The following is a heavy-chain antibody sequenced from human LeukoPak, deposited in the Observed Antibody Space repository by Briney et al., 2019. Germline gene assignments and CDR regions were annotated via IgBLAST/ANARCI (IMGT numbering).Heavy chain of an antibody. CDR1: GYTFTGYS. CDR2: INPNSGGT. D-gene: IGHD3-22*01. CDR3: ARAGGRYYDSSGYQGY. V-gene: IGHV1-2*02. J-gene: IGHJ4*02. Sequence: ASVKVSCKASGYTFTGYSMHWVRQAPGQGLEWMGWINPNSGGTNYAQKFQGRVTMTRDTSISTAYMELSRLRSDDTAVYYCARAGGRYYDSSGYQGYWGQGTLVTVSS.